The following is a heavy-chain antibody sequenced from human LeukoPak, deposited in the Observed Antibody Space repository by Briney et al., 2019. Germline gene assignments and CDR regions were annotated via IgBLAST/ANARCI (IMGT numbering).Heavy chain of an antibody. CDR1: GYTFTSYG. D-gene: IGHD1-26*01. V-gene: IGHV1-18*01. Sequence: ASVKVSCKASGYTFTSYGISWVRQAPGQGLEWMGWISAYNGNTNYAQKLQGRVTMTTDTSTSTAYMELRSLRSDDTAVYYCARDRKVGATLRRTDYWGQGTLVTVSS. CDR3: ARDRKVGATLRRTDY. CDR2: ISAYNGNT. J-gene: IGHJ4*02.